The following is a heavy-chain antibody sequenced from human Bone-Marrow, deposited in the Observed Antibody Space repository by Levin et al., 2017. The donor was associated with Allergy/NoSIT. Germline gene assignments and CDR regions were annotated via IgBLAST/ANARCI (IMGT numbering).Heavy chain of an antibody. Sequence: ETLSLTCAASGFDFSTFHIHWVRQAPGKGLEWVSSISGSSSYIYYAESVRGRFTISRDNAKNSLYLQMTGLRAEDTAVYYCARLGTTFGTFLTEYYHGLDVWGQGTTVNVSS. D-gene: IGHD3-3*01. J-gene: IGHJ6*02. CDR2: ISGSSSYI. CDR3: ARLGTTFGTFLTEYYHGLDV. V-gene: IGHV3-21*06. CDR1: GFDFSTFH.